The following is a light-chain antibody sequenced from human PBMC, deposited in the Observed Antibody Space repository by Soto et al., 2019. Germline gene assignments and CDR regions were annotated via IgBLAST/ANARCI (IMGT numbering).Light chain of an antibody. J-gene: IGKJ1*01. CDR3: MYALQTPRT. CDR1: QSLQHNNGNTL. Sequence: EIVMTQSPLSLTVTPGEPASISCKSSQSLQHNNGNTLLDWYIQKPGQSPQLLTYLASRRSPGAAERSANSASSTVFTPRISTVSADFAAIYYCMYALQTPRTFGQGTKLEV. CDR2: LAS. V-gene: IGKV2-28*01.